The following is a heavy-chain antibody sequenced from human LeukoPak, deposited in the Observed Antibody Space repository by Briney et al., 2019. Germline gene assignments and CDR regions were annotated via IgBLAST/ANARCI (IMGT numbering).Heavy chain of an antibody. V-gene: IGHV3-23*01. CDR2: ISGSGDNM. J-gene: IGHJ6*03. CDR1: KFTFNNYA. D-gene: IGHD1-26*01. Sequence: GGSVRLSCLASKFTFNNYAMTWVRQAPGKGLEWVSSISGSGDNMDYADSVKGRFTISRDNSENTLYLQMNSLRGEDTAVYYCARDGYSGSYYRLYYFFMDVWGKGTTVTVSS. CDR3: ARDGYSGSYYRLYYFFMDV.